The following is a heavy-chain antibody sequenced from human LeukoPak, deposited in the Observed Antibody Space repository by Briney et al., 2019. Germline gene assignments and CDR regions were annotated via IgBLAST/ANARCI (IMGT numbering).Heavy chain of an antibody. D-gene: IGHD3-22*01. V-gene: IGHV3-11*01. CDR3: AREAYYDNGAFDI. CDR1: GFTFSDYY. CDR2: ISSSGSTI. J-gene: IGHJ3*02. Sequence: TGGSLRLSCAASGFTFSDYYMSWIRQAPGKGLEWVSYISSSGSTIYYADSVKGRFTISRDNAKNSLYLQMNSLRAEDTAVYYCAREAYYDNGAFDIWGQGTMVTVSS.